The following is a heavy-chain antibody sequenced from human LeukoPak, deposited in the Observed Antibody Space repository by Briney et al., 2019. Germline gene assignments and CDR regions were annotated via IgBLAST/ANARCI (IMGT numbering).Heavy chain of an antibody. J-gene: IGHJ4*02. CDR2: ISGSGVNT. D-gene: IGHD2-15*01. Sequence: QTGGSLRLSCAASGFTFSSYAMGWVRQAPGKGLEWVSAISGSGVNTYYADSVKGRFTVSRDNSKNTLYLQVNSLRADDTAVYYCAKGRALEVVAAFNYWGQGTVVTVSS. CDR3: AKGRALEVVAAFNY. V-gene: IGHV3-23*01. CDR1: GFTFSSYA.